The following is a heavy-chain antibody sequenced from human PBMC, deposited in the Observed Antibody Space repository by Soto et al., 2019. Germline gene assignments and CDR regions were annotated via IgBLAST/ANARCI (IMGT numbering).Heavy chain of an antibody. CDR2: IKSKTDGGTT. Sequence: VQLVESGGGLVKPGGSLRLSCAASGFTFSNAWMSWVRQAPGKGLEWVGRIKSKTDGGTTDYAAPVKGRFTISRDDSKNTLYLQMNSLKTEDTAVYYCTSLYDILTGFDAFDIWGQGTMVTVSS. CDR3: TSLYDILTGFDAFDI. V-gene: IGHV3-15*01. CDR1: GFTFSNAW. J-gene: IGHJ3*02. D-gene: IGHD3-9*01.